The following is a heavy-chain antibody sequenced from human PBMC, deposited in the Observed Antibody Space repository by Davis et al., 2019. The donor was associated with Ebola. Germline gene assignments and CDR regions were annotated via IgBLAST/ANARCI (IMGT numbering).Heavy chain of an antibody. J-gene: IGHJ6*02. CDR2: ISAYNGNT. V-gene: IGHV1-18*01. Sequence: AASVKVSCKASGYTFSTYGISWVRQAPGQGLEWMGWISAYNGNTNYAQKLQGRVTMTTDTSTSTAYMELRSLRSEDTALYYCARVREYGMDVWGQGTTVTVSS. CDR3: ARVREYGMDV. CDR1: GYTFSTYG.